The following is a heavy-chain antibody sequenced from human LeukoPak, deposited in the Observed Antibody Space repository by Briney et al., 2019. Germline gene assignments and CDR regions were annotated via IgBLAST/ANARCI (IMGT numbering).Heavy chain of an antibody. CDR1: GYSFTSHY. CDR3: ARETWLAIDY. Sequence: ASVKVSCKASGYSFTSHYMHWVQQAPGQGLEWMGWINPNSGGTNYAQKFQGRVTMTRDTSISTAYMELSRLRSDDTAVYYCARETWLAIDYWGQGTLVTVSS. CDR2: INPNSGGT. D-gene: IGHD6-19*01. J-gene: IGHJ4*02. V-gene: IGHV1-2*02.